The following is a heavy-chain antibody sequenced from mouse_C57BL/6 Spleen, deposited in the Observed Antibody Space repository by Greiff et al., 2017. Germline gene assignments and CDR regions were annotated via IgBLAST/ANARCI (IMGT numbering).Heavy chain of an antibody. CDR2: INPSSGYT. Sequence: VQLQQSGAELARPGASVKMSCKASGYTFTSYTMHWVKQRPGQGLEWIEYINPSSGYTKYNQKFKDKATLTADKSSSTAYMQLSSLTSEDSAVYYCARDGGVPFDYWGQGTTLTVSS. D-gene: IGHD2-3*01. V-gene: IGHV1-4*01. CDR1: GYTFTSYT. J-gene: IGHJ2*01. CDR3: ARDGGVPFDY.